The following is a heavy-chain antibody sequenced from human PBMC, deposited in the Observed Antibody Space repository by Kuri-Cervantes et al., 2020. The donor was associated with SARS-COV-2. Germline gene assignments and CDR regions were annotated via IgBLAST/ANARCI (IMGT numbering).Heavy chain of an antibody. J-gene: IGHJ4*02. CDR2: FKSKTAGGTI. CDR1: GLTFSDAW. V-gene: IGHV3-15*01. D-gene: IGHD6-19*01. Sequence: ETLSLTCVVSGLTFSDAWMSWVRQTPGKGLEWIGRFKSKTAGGTIVYAAPVQGRFTISRGDARSTLYLQMNSLQTEDTAVYYCATGSTSGWYRRNFDFLGPGTLVTVSS. CDR3: ATGSTSGWYRRNFDF.